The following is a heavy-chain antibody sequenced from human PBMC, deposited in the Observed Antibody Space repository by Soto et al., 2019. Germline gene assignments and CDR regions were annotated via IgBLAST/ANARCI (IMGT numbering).Heavy chain of an antibody. CDR1: GYSFTTYW. V-gene: IGHV5-51*01. D-gene: IGHD5-18*01. Sequence: PGESLKISCTGSGYSFTTYWIGWVRQMPGKGLEWMGIIYPGDSDTRYSPSFQGQVTISADKSISTAYVQWSSLKASDTAMYYCARQRYGGKYYYGMDVWGQGTTVTVSS. CDR2: IYPGDSDT. J-gene: IGHJ6*02. CDR3: ARQRYGGKYYYGMDV.